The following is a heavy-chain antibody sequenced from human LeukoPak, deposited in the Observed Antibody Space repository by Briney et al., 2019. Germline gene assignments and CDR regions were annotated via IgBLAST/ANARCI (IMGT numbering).Heavy chain of an antibody. CDR2: ISYDGSNK. Sequence: GGSLRLSCAASGFTFSSYAMHWVRQAPGKGLEWVAVISYDGSNKYYADSVKGRFTISRDNAKNSLYLQMNSLRAEDTAVYYCAGRILMGYGMDVWGQGTTVTVSS. D-gene: IGHD2-15*01. CDR1: GFTFSSYA. CDR3: AGRILMGYGMDV. V-gene: IGHV3-30-3*01. J-gene: IGHJ6*02.